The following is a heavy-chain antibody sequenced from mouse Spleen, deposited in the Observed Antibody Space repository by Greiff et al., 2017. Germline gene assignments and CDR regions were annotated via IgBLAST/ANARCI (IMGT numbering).Heavy chain of an antibody. J-gene: IGHJ4*01. CDR1: GFNIKDDY. CDR2: IDPENGDI. Sequence: VQLQQSGAELVRPGASVKLSCTASGFNIKDDYMHWVKQRPEQGLEWIGWIDPENGDIEYASKFQGKATITADTSSNTAYLQLSSLTSEDTAVYYCTPYGNHYAMDYWGQGTSVTVSS. CDR3: TPYGNHYAMDY. V-gene: IGHV14-4*01. D-gene: IGHD2-1*01.